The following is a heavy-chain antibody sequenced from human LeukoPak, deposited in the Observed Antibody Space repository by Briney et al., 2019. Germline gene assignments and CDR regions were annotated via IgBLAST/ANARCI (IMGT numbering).Heavy chain of an antibody. D-gene: IGHD5-24*01. CDR2: INAGNGNT. Sequence: ASVKVSCKASGGTFSSYAISWVRQAPEQRLEWMGWINAGNGNTRYSQRFQGRVTITRDTSASTAYMELSSLTSEDTAVYYCTRGRWSATTASYYLDFWGQGTLVTVSS. CDR3: TRGRWSATTASYYLDF. V-gene: IGHV1-3*01. CDR1: GGTFSSYA. J-gene: IGHJ4*02.